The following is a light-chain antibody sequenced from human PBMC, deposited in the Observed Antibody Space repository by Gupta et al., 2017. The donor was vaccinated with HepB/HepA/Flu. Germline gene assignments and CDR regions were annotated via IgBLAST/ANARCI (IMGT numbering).Light chain of an antibody. Sequence: DIVMTQSPDSLAVSLGEKATINCKSSQSSWDSSNNKNYLAWYQQKPGQPPKLLIYWASTRESGVPDRFSGSGSGTDFTLSISSLQAEDVAVYYCQQQDCTIKTFGQGTKVEIK. J-gene: IGKJ1*01. V-gene: IGKV4-1*01. CDR1: QSSWDSSNNKNY. CDR3: QQQDCTIKT. CDR2: WAS.